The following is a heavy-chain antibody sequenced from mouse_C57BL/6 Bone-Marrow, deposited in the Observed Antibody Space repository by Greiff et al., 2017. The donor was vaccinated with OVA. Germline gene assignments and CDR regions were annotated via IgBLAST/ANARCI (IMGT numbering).Heavy chain of an antibody. CDR2: ISSGGDYI. CDR3: TRSLYYYGNAMDY. D-gene: IGHD1-1*01. Sequence: DVMLVESGEGLVKPGGSLKLSCAASGFTFSSYAMSWVRQTPEKRLEWVAYISSGGDYIYYADTVKGRFTISRDNARNTLYLQMSSLKSEDTAMYYCTRSLYYYGNAMDYWGQGTSVTVSS. V-gene: IGHV5-9-1*02. J-gene: IGHJ4*01. CDR1: GFTFSSYA.